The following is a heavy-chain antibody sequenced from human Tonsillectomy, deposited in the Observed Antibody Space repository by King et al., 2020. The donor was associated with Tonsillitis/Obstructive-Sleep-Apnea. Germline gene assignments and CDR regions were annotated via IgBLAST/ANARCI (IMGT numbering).Heavy chain of an antibody. D-gene: IGHD6-19*01. V-gene: IGHV5-51*01. CDR2: IYPGDSDT. J-gene: IGHJ4*02. CDR1: GYSFTSYW. Sequence: QLVQSAAEVKKPGESLKISCKASGYSFTSYWIAWVRQMPGKGLEWMGIIYPGDSDTRNSPSFQGQVTISADKSISTAYLQWSSLNASDPAMYYCARLGMAVAATFPSPDYWGQGTLVTVSS. CDR3: ARLGMAVAATFPSPDY.